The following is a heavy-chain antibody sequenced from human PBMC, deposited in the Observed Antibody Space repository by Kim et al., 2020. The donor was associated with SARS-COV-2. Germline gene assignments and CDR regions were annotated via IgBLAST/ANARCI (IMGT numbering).Heavy chain of an antibody. CDR1: GGTFSSYA. J-gene: IGHJ5*02. V-gene: IGHV1-69*04. D-gene: IGHD5-12*01. CDR3: ARDSRKMWWLRWFDP. Sequence: SVKVSCKASGGTFSSYAISWVRQAPGQGLEWMGRIIPILGIANYAQKFQGRVTITADKSTSTAYMELSSLRSEDTAVYYCARDSRKMWWLRWFDPWGQGTLVTVSS. CDR2: IIPILGIA.